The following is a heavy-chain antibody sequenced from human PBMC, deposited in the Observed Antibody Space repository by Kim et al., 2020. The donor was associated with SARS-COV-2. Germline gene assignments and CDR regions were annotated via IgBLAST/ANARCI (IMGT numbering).Heavy chain of an antibody. CDR1: GYTFTSYL. Sequence: ASVKVSCRASGYTFTSYLMNWVRQAPGQGLEWLGWISAYNGNANYAQSLHGRVTLTTDTSTGTAFLDLRSLTSDDTAVYYCARAHYTSCLDIWGQGTVL. J-gene: IGHJ3*02. D-gene: IGHD4-4*01. CDR2: ISAYNGNA. CDR3: ARAHYTSCLDI. V-gene: IGHV1-18*01.